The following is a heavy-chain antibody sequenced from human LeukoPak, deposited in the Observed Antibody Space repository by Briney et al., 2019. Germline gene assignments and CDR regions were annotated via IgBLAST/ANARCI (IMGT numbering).Heavy chain of an antibody. J-gene: IGHJ4*02. CDR3: AKTMGSSWLFDY. CDR1: GFTFSSYG. CDR2: ISGGGGST. D-gene: IGHD6-6*01. Sequence: SGGSLRLSCAASGFTFSSYGMSWVRQPPGKGLEWVATISGGGGSTYYADSVKGRFTISRDNSKNTLYLQMNSLRAEDTALYYCAKTMGSSWLFDYWGQGTLVTVSS. V-gene: IGHV3-23*01.